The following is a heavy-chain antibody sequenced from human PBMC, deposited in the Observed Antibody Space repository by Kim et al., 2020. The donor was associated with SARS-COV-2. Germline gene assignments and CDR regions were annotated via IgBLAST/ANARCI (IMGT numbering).Heavy chain of an antibody. CDR2: ISSNGGST. Sequence: GGSLRLSCSASGFTFSSYAMHWVRQAPGKGLEYVSAISSNGGSTYYADSVKGRFTISRDNSKNTLYLQMSSLRAEDTAVYYCVKADSSSWYLFDYWGQGTLVTVSS. J-gene: IGHJ4*02. CDR1: GFTFSSYA. D-gene: IGHD6-13*01. V-gene: IGHV3-64D*09. CDR3: VKADSSSWYLFDY.